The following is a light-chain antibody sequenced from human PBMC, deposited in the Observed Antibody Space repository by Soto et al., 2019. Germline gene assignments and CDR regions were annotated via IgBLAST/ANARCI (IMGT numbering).Light chain of an antibody. V-gene: IGKV1-8*01. Sequence: AIRMTQSPSSLSASTGDRVTITCRASQGISSYLAWYQQKPGKAPKLLIYAASTLQSGVPSRFSGSGSGTDFTLTISCLQSEDFATDYCQQYYSYPLFTFGPGTKVDIK. CDR3: QQYYSYPLFT. CDR2: AAS. J-gene: IGKJ3*01. CDR1: QGISSY.